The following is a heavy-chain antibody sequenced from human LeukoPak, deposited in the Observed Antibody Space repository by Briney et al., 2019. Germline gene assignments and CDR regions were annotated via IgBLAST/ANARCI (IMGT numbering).Heavy chain of an antibody. CDR1: GFTVSNNY. D-gene: IGHD6-6*01. V-gene: IGHV3-53*01. J-gene: IGHJ6*03. CDR3: ARVRPHPIIDV. CDR2: IYTGVST. Sequence: PGGSLRLSCAASGFTVSNNYMSWVRQAPGEGLEWLSVIYTGVSTYYADSVKGRFAIPTDNAKNTLYRQMNSLRAEDTGVYYCARVRPHPIIDVWGKETTVTVSS.